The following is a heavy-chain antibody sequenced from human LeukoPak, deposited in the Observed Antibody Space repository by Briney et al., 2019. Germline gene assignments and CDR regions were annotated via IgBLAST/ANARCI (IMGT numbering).Heavy chain of an antibody. Sequence: PGGSLRLSCAASGFTFSSYSMNWVRQAPGKGLEWVSSISSSSSYIYYADSVKGRFTISRDNAKNSLYLQMNSLRDEDTAVYYCARDRSSGWELYYFDYWGQGTLVTVSS. D-gene: IGHD6-19*01. J-gene: IGHJ4*02. CDR2: ISSSSSYI. CDR3: ARDRSSGWELYYFDY. V-gene: IGHV3-21*01. CDR1: GFTFSSYS.